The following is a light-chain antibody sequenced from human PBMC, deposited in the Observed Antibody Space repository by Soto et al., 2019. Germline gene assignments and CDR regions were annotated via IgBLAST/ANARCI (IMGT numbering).Light chain of an antibody. V-gene: IGLV1-44*01. CDR2: SNN. CDR3: AAWDDSLNGGV. J-gene: IGLJ3*02. Sequence: QSVLTQPPSASGTPGQRVTISCSGSSSNIGINTVNWYQQLPGTAPNLLIYSNNQRPSGVPDRFSGSKSGTSASLAISGLQSEDEADYYCAAWDDSLNGGVFGGGTKLTVL. CDR1: SSNIGINT.